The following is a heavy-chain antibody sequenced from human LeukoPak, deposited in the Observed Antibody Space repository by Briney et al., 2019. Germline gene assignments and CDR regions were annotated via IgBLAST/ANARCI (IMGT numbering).Heavy chain of an antibody. V-gene: IGHV1-2*02. CDR3: ARNRYGYNFGY. D-gene: IGHD5-24*01. Sequence: ASVKVSCKASGYTFTGYYMHWVRQAPGQGLEWMGWINPNSGGTNYAQKFQGRVTMTRDTSISTAYMELSSLTSDGTAVYYCARNRYGYNFGYWAQGTLVTVSS. CDR1: GYTFTGYY. J-gene: IGHJ4*02. CDR2: INPNSGGT.